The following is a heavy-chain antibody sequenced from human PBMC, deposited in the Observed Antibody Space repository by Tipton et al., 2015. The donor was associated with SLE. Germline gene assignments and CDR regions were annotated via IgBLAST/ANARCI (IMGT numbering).Heavy chain of an antibody. CDR2: IYTSGST. CDR3: ARDLSTATAPRGYFDL. D-gene: IGHD5-12*01. CDR1: GGSISSGSYY. J-gene: IGHJ2*01. Sequence: TLSLTCTVSGGSISSGSYYWSWIRQPAGKGLEWIGRIYTSGSTNYNPSLKSRVTISVDTSKNQFSLKLSSVTAADTAVYYCARDLSTATAPRGYFDLWGRGTLVTVSS. V-gene: IGHV4-61*02.